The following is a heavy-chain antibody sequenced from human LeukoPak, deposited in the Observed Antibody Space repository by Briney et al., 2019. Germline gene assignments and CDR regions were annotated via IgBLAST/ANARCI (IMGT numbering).Heavy chain of an antibody. CDR2: IYYSGST. CDR1: GGSISSSSYY. D-gene: IGHD3-22*01. V-gene: IGHV4-39*07. Sequence: SETLSLTCTVSGGSISSSSYYWGWIRQPPGKGLEWIGSIYYSGSTYYNPSLKSRVTISVDTSKNQFSLKLSSVTAADTAVYYCARTDNDSSGYYIYWGQGTLVTVSS. J-gene: IGHJ4*02. CDR3: ARTDNDSSGYYIY.